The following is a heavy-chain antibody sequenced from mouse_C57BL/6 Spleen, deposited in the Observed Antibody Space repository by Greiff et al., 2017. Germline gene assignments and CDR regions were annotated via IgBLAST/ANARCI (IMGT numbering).Heavy chain of an antibody. CDR2: IDPSDSET. CDR3: ARGGDYDHFAY. CDR1: GYTFTSYW. V-gene: IGHV1-52*01. D-gene: IGHD2-4*01. Sequence: VQLQQPGAELVRPGSSVKLSCKASGYTFTSYWMHWVKQRPIQGLEWIGNIDPSDSETHYNQKFKDKATLTVDKSSRTAYMQLSSLTSEDSAVYYCARGGDYDHFAYWGQGTLVTVSA. J-gene: IGHJ3*01.